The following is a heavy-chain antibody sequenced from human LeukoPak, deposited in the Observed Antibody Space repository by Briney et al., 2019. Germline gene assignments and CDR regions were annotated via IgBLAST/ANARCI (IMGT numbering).Heavy chain of an antibody. Sequence: GGSLRLSCAASGFTFSSYSMNWVRQAPGKGLEWVSSISSSSSSYIYYADSVKGRFTISRDNAKDSLYLQMNSLRAEDTAVYYCARDFTVVPAANYYYMDVWGKGTTVTVSS. V-gene: IGHV3-21*01. CDR2: ISSSSSSYI. CDR3: ARDFTVVPAANYYYMDV. J-gene: IGHJ6*03. CDR1: GFTFSSYS. D-gene: IGHD2-2*01.